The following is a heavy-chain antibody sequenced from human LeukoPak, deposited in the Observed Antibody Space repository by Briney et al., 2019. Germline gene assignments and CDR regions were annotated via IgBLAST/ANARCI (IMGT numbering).Heavy chain of an antibody. D-gene: IGHD3-10*01. CDR3: ARGKNYYGSGSYYYYFDY. CDR2: INHSGSA. J-gene: IGHJ4*02. Sequence: SETLSLTCAVYGGSFSGYYWSWIRQPPGKGLEWIGEINHSGSANYNPSLKSRVTLSVDTSKTQSSLKLSSVTAADTAVYYCARGKNYYGSGSYYYYFDYWGQGTLVTVSS. CDR1: GGSFSGYY. V-gene: IGHV4-34*01.